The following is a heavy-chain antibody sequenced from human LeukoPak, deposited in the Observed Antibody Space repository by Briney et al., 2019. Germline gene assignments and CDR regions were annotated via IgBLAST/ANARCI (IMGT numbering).Heavy chain of an antibody. CDR2: ISSSGSTI. CDR3: ARSIGEAAAVLLGAWFDP. V-gene: IGHV3-48*03. D-gene: IGHD3-10*01. CDR1: GFTFSSYE. Sequence: PGGSLRLSCAASGFTFSSYEMNWVRQAPGKGLEWVSYISSSGSTIYYADSVKGRFTISRDNAKNSLYLQMNSLRAEDTALYYCARSIGEAAAVLLGAWFDPWGQGTLVTVSS. J-gene: IGHJ5*02.